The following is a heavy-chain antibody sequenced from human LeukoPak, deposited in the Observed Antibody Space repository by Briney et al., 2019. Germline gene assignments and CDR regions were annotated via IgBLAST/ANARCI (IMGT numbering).Heavy chain of an antibody. V-gene: IGHV3-30*18. Sequence: GGSLRLSCVASGFTFSSSAFHWVRQAPGKGLDWVALISYDGSNNYYADSVKGRFTISRDNTRGTLYLQMDSLRADDTAVYYCAKGSYTTGWYSYLDLWGQGTLVTVSS. CDR3: AKGSYTTGWYSYLDL. CDR1: GFTFSSSA. D-gene: IGHD6-19*01. CDR2: ISYDGSNN. J-gene: IGHJ4*02.